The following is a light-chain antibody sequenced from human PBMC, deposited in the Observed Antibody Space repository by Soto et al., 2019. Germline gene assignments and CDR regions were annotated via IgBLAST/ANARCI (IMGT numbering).Light chain of an antibody. CDR1: QSISSY. CDR2: AAS. Sequence: DIQMTQSPSSLSASVGDRVTITCRASQSISSYLNWYQQKPGKAPKLLIYAASSLQSGVPSRFSGSGSVTDFTLTISSLQPEDFPTYYCQQSYSTPPTFGGGTKLEIK. V-gene: IGKV1-39*01. J-gene: IGKJ4*01. CDR3: QQSYSTPPT.